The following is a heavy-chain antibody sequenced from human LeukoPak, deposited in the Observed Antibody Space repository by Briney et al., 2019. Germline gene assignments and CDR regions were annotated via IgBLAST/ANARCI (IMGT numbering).Heavy chain of an antibody. J-gene: IGHJ4*02. CDR3: ARQASQKAYYYDSSGYYFDY. V-gene: IGHV4-59*01. CDR2: IYYSGST. D-gene: IGHD3-22*01. Sequence: PSETLSLTCTVSGGSISSYYWSWIRQPPGKGLEWIGYIYYSGSTNYNPSLKSRVTISVDTSKNQFSLKLSSVTAADTAVYYCARQASQKAYYYDSSGYYFDYWGQGTLVTVSS. CDR1: GGSISSYY.